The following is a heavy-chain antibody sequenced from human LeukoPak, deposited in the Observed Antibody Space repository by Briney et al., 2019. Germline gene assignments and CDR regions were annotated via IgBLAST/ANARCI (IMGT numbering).Heavy chain of an antibody. J-gene: IGHJ4*02. CDR2: MHPGGTT. CDR3: AKTGSLFGRFLDH. V-gene: IGHV4-59*01. D-gene: IGHD3-10*02. CDR1: ADSRNNYY. Sequence: SETLSLTCIVFADSRNNYYWTWIRQPPGKGLEWVGNMHPGGTTKFHPSLEGRVTMSIDTSNKQFSLRLRSVTAAYTATYYCAKTGSLFGRFLDHWGPGALVIVSS.